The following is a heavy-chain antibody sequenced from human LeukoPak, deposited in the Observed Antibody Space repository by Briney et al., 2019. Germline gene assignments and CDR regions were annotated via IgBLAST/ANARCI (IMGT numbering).Heavy chain of an antibody. J-gene: IGHJ4*02. V-gene: IGHV3-21*01. D-gene: IGHD7-27*01. CDR1: GFTFSSYS. CDR3: ARGLTGDAATAFDY. Sequence: GGSLRLSCAASGFTFSSYSMNWVRQAPGKGLEWVSSISSSSSYIYYADSVKGRFTISRDNAKNSLYLQMNSLRAEDTAVYYCARGLTGDAATAFDYWGQGTLVTVSS. CDR2: ISSSSSYI.